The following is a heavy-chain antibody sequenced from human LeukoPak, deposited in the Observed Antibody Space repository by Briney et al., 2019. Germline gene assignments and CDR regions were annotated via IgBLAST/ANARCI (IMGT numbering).Heavy chain of an antibody. Sequence: GGSLRLSCAASGFTFDDYAMHWVRQAPGKGLEWVSGISWNSGSIGYADSVKGRFTISRDNAKNSLYLQMNSLRAEDTALYYCAKDRTAVADYYFDYWDQGTLVTVSS. V-gene: IGHV3-9*01. CDR2: ISWNSGSI. CDR1: GFTFDDYA. CDR3: AKDRTAVADYYFDY. J-gene: IGHJ4*02. D-gene: IGHD6-19*01.